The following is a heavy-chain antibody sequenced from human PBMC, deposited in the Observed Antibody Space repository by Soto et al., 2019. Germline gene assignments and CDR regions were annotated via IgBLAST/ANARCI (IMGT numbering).Heavy chain of an antibody. Sequence: GGSLRLSCAASGFTFSSYAMSWVRQAPGKGLEWVSAISGSGGSTYYADSVKGRHTISRANSKNTLYLQMNGLRAEDTAVYYWAKVLVPDFWSGYQPGYYYYYGMDVWGQGTTVTVSS. CDR1: GFTFSSYA. CDR2: ISGSGGST. D-gene: IGHD3-3*01. J-gene: IGHJ6*02. CDR3: AKVLVPDFWSGYQPGYYYYYGMDV. V-gene: IGHV3-23*01.